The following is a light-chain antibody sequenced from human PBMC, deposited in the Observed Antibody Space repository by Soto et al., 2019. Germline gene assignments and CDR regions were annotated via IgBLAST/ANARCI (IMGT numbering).Light chain of an antibody. Sequence: QSALTQPASVSGSPGQSITISCTGTSSDVGGYNYVSWYQQHPGKAPKLMIYDVSNRPSGVSNRFSGSKSGNTASLTISGLQAVDAADYYCSSYTSGSTLVVFGGGTKLTVL. CDR1: SSDVGGYNY. CDR2: DVS. J-gene: IGLJ2*01. V-gene: IGLV2-14*01. CDR3: SSYTSGSTLVV.